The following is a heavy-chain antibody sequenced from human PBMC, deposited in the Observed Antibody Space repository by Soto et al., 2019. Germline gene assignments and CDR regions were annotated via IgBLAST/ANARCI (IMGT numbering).Heavy chain of an antibody. J-gene: IGHJ5*02. CDR3: TREAVVAENWFDP. D-gene: IGHD3-22*01. CDR1: GFTFVDYA. Sequence: VQLVESGGGLVKPGGSLRLSCAASGFTFVDYALHWVRQAPGQGLEWVGWMNPKTGNIKSSHKFEDRVSITRDTATSTAYMELSGLRSEDTAVYFCTREAVVAENWFDPWGQGTLVTVSS. V-gene: IGHV1-3*01. CDR2: MNPKTGNI.